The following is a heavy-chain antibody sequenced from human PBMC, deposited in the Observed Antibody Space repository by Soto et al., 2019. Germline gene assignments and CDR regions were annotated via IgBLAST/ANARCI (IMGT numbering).Heavy chain of an antibody. D-gene: IGHD2-21*02. Sequence: ASVKVSCKASGYTFTSYAMHWVRQAPGQRLEWMGWINAGNGNTKYSQKFQGRVTITRDTSASTAYMELSSLRSEDTAVYYGARSIVLVTALDDWGQGTLVTVAS. J-gene: IGHJ4*02. CDR3: ARSIVLVTALDD. V-gene: IGHV1-3*01. CDR1: GYTFTSYA. CDR2: INAGNGNT.